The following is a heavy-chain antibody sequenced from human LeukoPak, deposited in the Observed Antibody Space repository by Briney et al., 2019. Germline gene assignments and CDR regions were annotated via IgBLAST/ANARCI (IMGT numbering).Heavy chain of an antibody. CDR1: GGSFSGYY. D-gene: IGHD3-22*01. CDR3: ARGSTPYYYDSSGYYPTYYYYYMDV. CDR2: INHSGST. Sequence: SSETLSLTCAVYGGSFSGYYWSWIRQPPGKGLEWIGEINHSGSTNCNPSLKSRVTISVDTSKNQFSLKLSSVTAADTAVYYCARGSTPYYYDSSGYYPTYYYYYMDVWGKGTTVTVSS. J-gene: IGHJ6*03. V-gene: IGHV4-34*01.